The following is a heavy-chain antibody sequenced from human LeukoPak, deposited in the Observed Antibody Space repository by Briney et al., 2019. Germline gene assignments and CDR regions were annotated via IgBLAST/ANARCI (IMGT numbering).Heavy chain of an antibody. J-gene: IGHJ4*02. CDR3: ARYGDGYKLDY. CDR1: GGSISSGGYY. CDR2: IYYSGST. D-gene: IGHD5-24*01. Sequence: SETLSLTCTVSGGSISSGGYYWSWIRQHPGKGLEWIGYIYYSGSTNYNPSLRSRVTISGDTSKNQVSLKLSSVTAADTAVYYCARYGDGYKLDYWGQGTLVTVSS. V-gene: IGHV4-61*08.